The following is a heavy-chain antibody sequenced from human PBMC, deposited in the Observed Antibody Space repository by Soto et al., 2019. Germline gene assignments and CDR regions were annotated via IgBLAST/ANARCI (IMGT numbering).Heavy chain of an antibody. V-gene: IGHV3-9*01. D-gene: IGHD3-10*01. CDR1: GFTFDDYA. Sequence: EVQLVESGGGLVQPGRSLRLSCAASGFTFDDYAMHWVRQAPGKGLEWVSGISWNSGSIDYADSVKGRFTISRDNAKNSLYMQLNSLRADDTALYYCAKSPYGSGGGTYDYWGQGTLVTVSS. J-gene: IGHJ4*02. CDR2: ISWNSGSI. CDR3: AKSPYGSGGGTYDY.